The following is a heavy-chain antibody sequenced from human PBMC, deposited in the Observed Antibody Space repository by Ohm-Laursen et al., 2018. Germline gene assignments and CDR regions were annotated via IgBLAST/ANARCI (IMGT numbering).Heavy chain of an antibody. Sequence: SSVKVSCKASGYTFTSYGISWVRQAPGQGLEWMGWISAYNGNTNYAQKLQGRVTMTTDTSTSTAYMELRSLRSDDTAVYYCAKGMYYCSSTSCYYEFAGYFDYWGQGTLVTVSS. CDR2: ISAYNGNT. D-gene: IGHD2-2*01. V-gene: IGHV1-18*01. J-gene: IGHJ4*02. CDR1: GYTFTSYG. CDR3: AKGMYYCSSTSCYYEFAGYFDY.